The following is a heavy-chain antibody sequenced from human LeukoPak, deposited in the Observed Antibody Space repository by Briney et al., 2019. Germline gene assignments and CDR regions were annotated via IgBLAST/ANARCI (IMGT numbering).Heavy chain of an antibody. CDR1: GGSFSGYY. Sequence: SETLSLTCAVYGGSFSGYYWSWIRQPPGKGLEWIGEINHSGSTNYNPSLKSRVTISVDTSKNQFSLKLSSVTAADTAVYYCARAPRPANDYGDYYYYYSMDVWGQGTTVTVSS. CDR2: INHSGST. D-gene: IGHD4-17*01. V-gene: IGHV4-34*01. CDR3: ARAPRPANDYGDYYYYYSMDV. J-gene: IGHJ6*02.